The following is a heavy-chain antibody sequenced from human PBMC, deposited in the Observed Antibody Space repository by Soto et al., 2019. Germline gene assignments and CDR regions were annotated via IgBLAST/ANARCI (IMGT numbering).Heavy chain of an antibody. D-gene: IGHD6-6*01. CDR3: ANYFEYSSSSGDY. J-gene: IGHJ4*02. CDR1: GFTFSSYA. Sequence: GGSLRLSCEASGFTFSSYAMSWVRQAPGKGLEWVSAISGSGGSTYYADSVKGRFTISRDNSKNTLYLQMNSLRAEDTAVYYCANYFEYSSSSGDYWGQGTLVTVSS. V-gene: IGHV3-23*01. CDR2: ISGSGGST.